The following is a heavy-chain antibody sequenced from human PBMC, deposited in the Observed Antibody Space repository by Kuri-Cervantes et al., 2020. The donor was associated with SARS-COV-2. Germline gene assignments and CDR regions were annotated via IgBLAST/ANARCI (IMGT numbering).Heavy chain of an antibody. CDR1: GFTFSYHI. J-gene: IGHJ4*02. V-gene: IGHV3-23*01. Sequence: GESLKISCAASGFTFSYHIMNWVRQAPGKGLEWVSTISGGGTYYADSVKGRFTISRDDSKDTLFLEMNSLRVEDTAVYYCARKAVTGSDWGQGTLVTVFS. CDR3: ARKAVTGSD. CDR2: ISGGGT. D-gene: IGHD6-19*01.